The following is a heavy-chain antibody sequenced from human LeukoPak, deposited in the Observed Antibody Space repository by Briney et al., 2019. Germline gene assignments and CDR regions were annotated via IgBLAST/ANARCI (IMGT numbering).Heavy chain of an antibody. CDR2: IYGDENK. J-gene: IGHJ4*02. D-gene: IGHD3-22*01. V-gene: IGHV2-5*02. CDR1: GFSVTTSGVG. CDR3: THGRAFYYDTTGYFPAFDY. Sequence: SGPTLVKPTQTLTLTCTFSGFSVTTSGVGVGWIRQSPGKALEWLALIYGDENKRYSPSLKSRLTITKYTSKNLVVLKMTNMDPMDTATYFCTHGRAFYYDTTGYFPAFDYWGQGALVTVSS.